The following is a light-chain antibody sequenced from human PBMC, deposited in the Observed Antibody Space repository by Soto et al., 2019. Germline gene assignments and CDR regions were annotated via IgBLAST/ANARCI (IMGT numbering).Light chain of an antibody. CDR1: QSVSSSF. CDR2: AAS. V-gene: IGKV3-20*01. Sequence: EIVLSQSPGTLSLSPGERATLSCRASQSVSSSFLAWYQQRPGQAPRLIIYAASSRATGIPDRFSGSESGTDFTLTISSLQPEDFATYYCQQSFSAPPTFGQGTKVDIK. CDR3: QQSFSAPPT. J-gene: IGKJ1*01.